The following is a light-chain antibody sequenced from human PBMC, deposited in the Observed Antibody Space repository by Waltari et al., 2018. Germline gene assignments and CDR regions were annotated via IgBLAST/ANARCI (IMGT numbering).Light chain of an antibody. CDR2: TSN. CDR3: AAWDDSLNGYV. CDR1: SSNIGSNS. Sequence: QSVLTQPPSASGTPGQRVTISCSGSSSNIGSNSVTWYQQLPGTAPNLLIYTSNQRPPVVPDRFSGSKSATSASLGISGLQPEDEADYYCAAWDDSLNGYVFGTGTKVTVL. J-gene: IGLJ1*01. V-gene: IGLV1-44*01.